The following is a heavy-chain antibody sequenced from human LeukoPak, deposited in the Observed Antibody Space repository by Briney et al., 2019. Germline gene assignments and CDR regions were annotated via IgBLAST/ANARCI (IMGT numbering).Heavy chain of an antibody. D-gene: IGHD3-10*01. CDR3: ARGYYYGSGSYYKGNWFDP. CDR2: ISAYNGNT. CDR1: GYTFTSYG. Sequence: ASVKVSCKASGYTFTSYGISWVRQAPGQGLEWMGWISAYNGNTNYAQKLQGRVTMTTDTSTSTAYMELRSLRSDDTAVYYCARGYYYGSGSYYKGNWFDPWGQGTLVTVSS. J-gene: IGHJ5*02. V-gene: IGHV1-18*01.